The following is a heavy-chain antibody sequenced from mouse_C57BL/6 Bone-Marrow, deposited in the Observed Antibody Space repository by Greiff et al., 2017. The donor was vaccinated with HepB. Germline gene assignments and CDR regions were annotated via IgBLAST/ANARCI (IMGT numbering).Heavy chain of an antibody. D-gene: IGHD1-1*01. Sequence: QVQLQQSGAELARPGASVKLSCKASGYTFTSYGISWVKQRTGQGLEWIGEIYPRRGNTYYNEKFKGKATLTADKSSSTAYMELRSLTSEDSAVYFCARKGTVVATVDYWGQGTTLTVSS. V-gene: IGHV1-81*01. CDR1: GYTFTSYG. CDR3: ARKGTVVATVDY. J-gene: IGHJ2*01. CDR2: IYPRRGNT.